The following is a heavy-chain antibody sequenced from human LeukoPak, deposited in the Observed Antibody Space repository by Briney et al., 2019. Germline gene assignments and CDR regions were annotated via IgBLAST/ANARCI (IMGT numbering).Heavy chain of an antibody. J-gene: IGHJ4*02. CDR1: GFTFNSYA. V-gene: IGHV3-23*01. CDR2: ITDIDVYT. Sequence: RGSLRLSCAASGFTFNSYAMAGVRQAPEKGLEWVSSITDIDVYTYYADSVKGRFTISTDNSKNTLYLQMNSLRAEDTAVYYCAKGSRGSYDYWGQGTLGAASS. CDR3: AKGSRGSYDY. D-gene: IGHD1-26*01.